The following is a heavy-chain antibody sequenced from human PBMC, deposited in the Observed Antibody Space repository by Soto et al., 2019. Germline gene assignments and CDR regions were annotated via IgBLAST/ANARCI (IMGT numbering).Heavy chain of an antibody. V-gene: IGHV4-34*01. J-gene: IGHJ6*02. Sequence: PSETLSLTCAVYGGSFSGYYWSWIRQPPGKGLEWIGEINHSGSTNYNPSLKSRVTISVDTSKNQFSLKLSSVTAADTAVYYCARDGFGSGSYYNILESYYGMDVWGQGTTVTVSS. CDR3: ARDGFGSGSYYNILESYYGMDV. CDR2: INHSGST. D-gene: IGHD3-10*01. CDR1: GGSFSGYY.